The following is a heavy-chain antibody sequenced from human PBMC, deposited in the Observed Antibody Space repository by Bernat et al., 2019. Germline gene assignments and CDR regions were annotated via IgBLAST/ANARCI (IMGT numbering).Heavy chain of an antibody. J-gene: IGHJ4*02. CDR3: AKDPGYSGYDWSDY. Sequence: QVQLVESGGGVVQPGRSLRLSCAASGFTFSSYGMHWVRQAPGKGLEWVAVISYDGSNKYYADSVKGRFTISRDNSKNTLYLQMNSLRAEDTAVYYCAKDPGYSGYDWSDYWGQGTLVTVP. CDR1: GFTFSSYG. CDR2: ISYDGSNK. D-gene: IGHD5-12*01. V-gene: IGHV3-30*18.